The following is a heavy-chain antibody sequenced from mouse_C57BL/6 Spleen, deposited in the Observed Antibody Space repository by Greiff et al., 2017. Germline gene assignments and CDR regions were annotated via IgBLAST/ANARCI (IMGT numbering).Heavy chain of an antibody. CDR3: ARCVYAMDY. V-gene: IGHV5-17*01. J-gene: IGHJ4*01. CDR2: ISSGSSTI. CDR1: GFTFSDYG. Sequence: EVQVVESGGGLVKPGGSLKLSCAASGFTFSDYGMHWVRQAPEKGLEWVAYISSGSSTIYYADTVKGRFTISRDNAKNTLFLQMTSRRSEDTAMYYCARCVYAMDYWGQGTSVTVSS.